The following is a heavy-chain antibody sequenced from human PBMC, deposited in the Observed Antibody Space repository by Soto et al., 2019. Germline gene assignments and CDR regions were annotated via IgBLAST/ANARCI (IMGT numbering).Heavy chain of an antibody. Sequence: SETLSLTCTVSGGSISSYYWSWIRQPAGKGLEWIGRIYTSGSTNYNPSLKSRVTMSVDTSKNQFSLKLSSVTAADTAVDYCARDGVFESELDAFDIWGQGTMVTVSS. CDR3: ARDGVFESELDAFDI. CDR1: GGSISSYY. V-gene: IGHV4-4*07. J-gene: IGHJ3*02. CDR2: IYTSGST. D-gene: IGHD3-10*02.